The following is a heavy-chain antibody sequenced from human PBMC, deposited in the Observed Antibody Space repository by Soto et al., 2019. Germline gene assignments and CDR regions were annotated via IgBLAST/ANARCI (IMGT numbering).Heavy chain of an antibody. V-gene: IGHV4-31*03. CDR3: ARGSVFLWFGELSHFDY. CDR2: IYYSGST. D-gene: IGHD3-10*01. J-gene: IGHJ4*02. Sequence: PSETLSLTCTVSGGSISSGGYYWSWIRQHPGKGLEWIGYIYYSGSTYYNPSLKSRVTISVDTSKNQFSLKLSSVTAADTAVYYCARGSVFLWFGELSHFDYWGQGTLVTVSS. CDR1: GGSISSGGYY.